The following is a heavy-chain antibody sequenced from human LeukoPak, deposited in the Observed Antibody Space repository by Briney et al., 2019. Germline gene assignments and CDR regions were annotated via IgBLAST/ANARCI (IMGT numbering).Heavy chain of an antibody. Sequence: SETLSLTCTVSGGSISSGGYYWTWVRQPPGKGLEWIGYVYHSGSTTYNPSLESRVTISIDTSQNKFSLKLRSVTAADTAMYYCARGKYYGDSDFWGQGTLVIVSS. D-gene: IGHD3-3*01. CDR2: VYHSGST. V-gene: IGHV4-61*08. CDR3: ARGKYYGDSDF. J-gene: IGHJ4*02. CDR1: GGSISSGGYY.